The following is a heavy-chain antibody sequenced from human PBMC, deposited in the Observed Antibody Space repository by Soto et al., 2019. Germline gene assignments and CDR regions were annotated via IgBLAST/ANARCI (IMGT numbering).Heavy chain of an antibody. CDR1: GFTFSSYS. J-gene: IGHJ4*02. V-gene: IGHV3-48*01. D-gene: IGHD2-8*01. CDR2: ISGSSSMI. CDR3: ARDLNPRQEMLYALLGY. Sequence: EVQLVESGGGLVQPGESLRLSCAASGFTFSSYSMNWVRQAPGKGLEWVSYISGSSSMIYYADSVKGRFTISRDNAKNSLYLQMNSLRAEDTAVYYCARDLNPRQEMLYALLGYWGQGTLVTVSS.